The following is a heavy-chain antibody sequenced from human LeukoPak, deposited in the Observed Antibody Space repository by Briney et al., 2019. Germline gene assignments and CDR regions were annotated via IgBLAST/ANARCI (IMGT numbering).Heavy chain of an antibody. D-gene: IGHD3-3*01. CDR2: MNPNSGNT. CDR3: ARARDFWSGYYAFDI. Sequence: ASVKVSCKASGYTFTSYDINWVRQATGQGLEWMGWMNPNSGNTGYAQKFQGRVTITRNTSISTDYMELSSLRSEDTAVYYCARARDFWSGYYAFDIWGQGTMVTVSS. CDR1: GYTFTSYD. V-gene: IGHV1-8*03. J-gene: IGHJ3*02.